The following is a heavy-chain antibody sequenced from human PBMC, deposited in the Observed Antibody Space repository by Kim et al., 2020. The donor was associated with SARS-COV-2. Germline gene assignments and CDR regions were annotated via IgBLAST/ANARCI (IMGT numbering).Heavy chain of an antibody. Sequence: SVKVSCKASGRTFSSYAISWVRQAPGQGLEWMGGIIPIFGTANYAQKFQGRVTITADESTSTAYMELSSLRSEDTAVYYCTVYCSSTSCYDESYYYGMD. J-gene: IGHJ6*01. V-gene: IGHV1-69*13. CDR1: GRTFSSYA. CDR2: IIPIFGTA. CDR3: TVYCSSTSCYDESYYYGMD. D-gene: IGHD2-2*01.